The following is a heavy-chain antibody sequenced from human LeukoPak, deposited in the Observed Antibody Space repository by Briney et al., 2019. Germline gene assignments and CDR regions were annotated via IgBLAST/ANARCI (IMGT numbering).Heavy chain of an antibody. J-gene: IGHJ6*03. CDR2: IIPIFGTA. CDR1: GCTFSSYA. CDR3: ARGLTGEPYYYYMDV. D-gene: IGHD7-27*01. V-gene: IGHV1-69*05. Sequence: GASVKVSCKASGCTFSSYAISWVRQAPGQGLEWMGGIIPIFGTANYAQKFQGRVTITTDESTSTAYMELSSLRSEDTAVYYCARGLTGEPYYYYMDVWGKGTTVTVSS.